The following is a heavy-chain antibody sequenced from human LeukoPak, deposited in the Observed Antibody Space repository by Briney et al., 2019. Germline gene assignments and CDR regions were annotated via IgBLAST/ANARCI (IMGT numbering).Heavy chain of an antibody. D-gene: IGHD6-13*01. CDR1: GDSITSGSYY. Sequence: SETLSLTCTVSGDSITSGSYYWGWVRQPPGKGLEWLGTIYYRGTTYYNPSLKSRVTISVDTSKNQFSLKLRSVTAADTAVYYRARVYSSSHNWFDTWGQGTQVTVSS. CDR2: IYYRGTT. V-gene: IGHV4-39*07. CDR3: ARVYSSSHNWFDT. J-gene: IGHJ5*02.